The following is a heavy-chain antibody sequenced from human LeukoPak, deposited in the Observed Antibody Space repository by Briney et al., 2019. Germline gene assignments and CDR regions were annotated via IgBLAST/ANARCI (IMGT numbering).Heavy chain of an antibody. CDR1: GFTFSSYG. D-gene: IGHD2-2*01. J-gene: IGHJ4*02. CDR2: IRYDGGNK. CDR3: AKDVPAAYFDY. V-gene: IGHV3-30*02. Sequence: GGSLRLSCAASGFTFSSYGMHWVRQAPGKGLEWVTFIRYDGGNKYYADSVKGRFTISRDNSKNTLYLQMNSLRAEDTAVYYCAKDVPAAYFDYWGQGTLVTVSS.